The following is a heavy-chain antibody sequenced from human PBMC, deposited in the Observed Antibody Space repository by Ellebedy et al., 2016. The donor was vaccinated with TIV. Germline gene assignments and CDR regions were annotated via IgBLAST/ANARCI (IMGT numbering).Heavy chain of an antibody. Sequence: SVKVSXXASAGTFSSYAISWVRQAPGQGLEWMGGITPIFGTANYAQKFQGRVTITADKATSTGYMELSSLRSEDTAVYYCARGTSSPRNYYGMDVWGQGTTVTVSS. CDR1: AGTFSSYA. J-gene: IGHJ6*02. CDR2: ITPIFGTA. D-gene: IGHD2-2*01. V-gene: IGHV1-69*06. CDR3: ARGTSSPRNYYGMDV.